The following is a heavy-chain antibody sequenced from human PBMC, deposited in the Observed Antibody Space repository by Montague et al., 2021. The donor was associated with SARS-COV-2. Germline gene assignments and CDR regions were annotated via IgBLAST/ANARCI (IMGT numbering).Heavy chain of an antibody. Sequence: SLRLSWAASGFTFSSFAMIWVRQAPGKGLEWLSYISRSGSPDYADSVKGRFTVSRDNAKNSLYLQMDSLRGEDTAVYYCATRAQSRVWYERHGPFDYWGQGTLVTVSS. D-gene: IGHD6-13*01. CDR2: ISRSGSP. CDR3: ATRAQSRVWYERHGPFDY. V-gene: IGHV3-48*03. J-gene: IGHJ4*02. CDR1: GFTFSSFA.